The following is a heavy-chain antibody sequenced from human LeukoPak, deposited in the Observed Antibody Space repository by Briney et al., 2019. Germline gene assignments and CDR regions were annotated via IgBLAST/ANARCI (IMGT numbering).Heavy chain of an antibody. V-gene: IGHV1-2*02. D-gene: IGHD1-1*01. CDR1: GYTFTGYY. J-gene: IGHJ4*02. CDR3: ASFGTTGTTGRIFDY. CDR2: INPNSGGT. Sequence: ASVKVSCKASGYTFTGYYMHWVRQAPGQGLEWMGWINPNSGGTNYAQKFQGRVTMTRDTSISTAYMELSRLRSDDTAVYYCASFGTTGTTGRIFDYWGQGTLVTVSS.